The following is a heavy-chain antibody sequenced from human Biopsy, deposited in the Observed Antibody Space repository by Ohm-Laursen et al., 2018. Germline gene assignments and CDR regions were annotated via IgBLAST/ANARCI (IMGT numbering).Heavy chain of an antibody. CDR2: ISGSGVTK. Sequence: SLRLSCTASGFIFSTYGMHWVRQAPGKGLEWLSYISGSGVTKMYADSVKGRFTVSRDNAKNSLYLEMNNLTVEDTAVYYCATDGAGSYNENWGQGTLVSVSS. J-gene: IGHJ4*02. D-gene: IGHD3-10*01. CDR1: GFIFSTYG. CDR3: ATDGAGSYNEN. V-gene: IGHV3-48*03.